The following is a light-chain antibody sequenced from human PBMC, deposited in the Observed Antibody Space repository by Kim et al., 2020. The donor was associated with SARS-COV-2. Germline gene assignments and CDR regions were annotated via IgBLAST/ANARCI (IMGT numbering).Light chain of an antibody. CDR3: EKIKTFPLT. CDR1: PSIRSL. V-gene: IGKV1-12*01. J-gene: IGKJ4*01. CDR2: AAS. Sequence: AAVGDRVTLTCRARPSIRSLLAWYQQRPGKAPILLIYAASTLQSGGPSRFSGSGSEADFTLTIDNLQPGDFATYYCEKIKTFPLTFGGGTKGDIK.